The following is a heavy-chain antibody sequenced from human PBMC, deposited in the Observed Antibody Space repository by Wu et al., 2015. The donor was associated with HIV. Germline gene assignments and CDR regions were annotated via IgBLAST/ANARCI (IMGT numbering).Heavy chain of an antibody. Sequence: QVQLVQSGAEVKKPGASVKVSCTASGYTFTNYYIHWVRQAPGQGFEYMGMINPSGGSTGYAQKFQGRVTMTRDTSITTVYLELSSLTSDVTAVYYCVRGARGMPKGAFDIWGQGTLVIVSS. D-gene: IGHD3-16*01. J-gene: IGHJ3*02. V-gene: IGHV1-46*01. CDR1: GYTFTNYY. CDR2: INPSGGST. CDR3: VRGARGMPKGAFDI.